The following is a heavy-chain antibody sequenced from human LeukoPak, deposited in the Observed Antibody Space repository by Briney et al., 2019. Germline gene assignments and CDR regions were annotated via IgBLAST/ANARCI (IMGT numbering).Heavy chain of an antibody. J-gene: IGHJ3*01. CDR1: GGSISSTSYY. CDR3: AKAGVRYFDSSGLYAFDF. CDR2: IYYSGST. D-gene: IGHD3-22*01. V-gene: IGHV4-39*01. Sequence: SETLSLTCAVSGGSISSTSYYWAWIRQPPGKGLEWIGTIYYSGSTYHHPSLKSRVTLSVDTSRNQFSLRLSSVDAADTAVCYCAKAGVRYFDSSGLYAFDFWGQGTTVTVSS.